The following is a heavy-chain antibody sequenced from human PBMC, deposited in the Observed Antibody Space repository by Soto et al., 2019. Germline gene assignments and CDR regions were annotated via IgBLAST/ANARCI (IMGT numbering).Heavy chain of an antibody. D-gene: IGHD6-13*01. J-gene: IGHJ6*02. V-gene: IGHV3-23*01. Sequence: GGSLRLSCAASGFTFSSYAMSWVRQAPGKGLEWVSAISGSGGSTYYADSVKGRFTISRDNSKNTLYLQMNSLRAEDTAVYYCAKEGGFAAAAGTYYYYYYGMDVWGQGTTVTVSS. CDR2: ISGSGGST. CDR1: GFTFSSYA. CDR3: AKEGGFAAAAGTYYYYYYGMDV.